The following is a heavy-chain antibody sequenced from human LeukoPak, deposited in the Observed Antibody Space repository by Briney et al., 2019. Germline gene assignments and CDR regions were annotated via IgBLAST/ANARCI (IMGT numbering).Heavy chain of an antibody. J-gene: IGHJ6*02. D-gene: IGHD1-1*01. CDR1: GFTFSTYT. V-gene: IGHV3-23*01. CDR3: AKLRELVTYYYYYGLDV. Sequence: GGSLRLSCAASGFTFSTYTMYWVRHPPGKRLEWVSIIGSSGGGIHYADSVKGRFTISRDNSKNTLYLQMNSLRAEDTALYYCAKLRELVTYYYYYGLDVWGQGTTVTVSS. CDR2: IGSSGGGI.